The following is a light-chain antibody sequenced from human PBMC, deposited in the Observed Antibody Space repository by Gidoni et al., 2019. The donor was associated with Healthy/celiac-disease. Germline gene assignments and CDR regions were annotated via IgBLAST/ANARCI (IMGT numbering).Light chain of an antibody. CDR3: SSYTSSSTRGV. CDR2: DVR. V-gene: IGLV2-14*03. CDR1: SSDVGGYNY. Sequence: QSALTQHASVSGSPGQSITISCPGTSSDVGGYNYVSWYQQHPGKAPKLMIYDVRNRPSGVSNRFSGSKSGNTASLTISGLQAEDEADYYCSSYTSSSTRGVFGGGTKLTVL. J-gene: IGLJ3*02.